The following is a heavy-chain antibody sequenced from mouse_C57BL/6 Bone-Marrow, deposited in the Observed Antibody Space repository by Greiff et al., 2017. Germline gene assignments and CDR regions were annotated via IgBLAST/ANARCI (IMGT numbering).Heavy chain of an antibody. CDR1: GYSITSGYY. CDR2: ISYDGSN. D-gene: IGHD2-3*01. V-gene: IGHV3-6*01. CDR3: ARDGGYDGHYVWYFDV. Sequence: VQLQQSGPGLVKPSQSLSLTCSVTGYSITSGYYWNWIRQFPGNKLEWMGYISYDGSNNYNPSLKNRISITRDTSKNQFFLKLNSVTTEDTATYYCARDGGYDGHYVWYFDVWGTGTTVTVSS. J-gene: IGHJ1*03.